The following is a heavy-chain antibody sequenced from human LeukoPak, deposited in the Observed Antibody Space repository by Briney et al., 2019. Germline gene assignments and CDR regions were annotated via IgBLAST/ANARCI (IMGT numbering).Heavy chain of an antibody. Sequence: GGSLRLSCAASGFTVSSNYMSWVRRPPGKGLEWVSVIYSGGSTYYADSVKGRFTISRDNFKNTLYLQMNSLRADDTAVYYCATGVVWGSSDYWGQGTLVIVSS. CDR3: ATGVVWGSSDY. CDR2: IYSGGST. CDR1: GFTVSSNY. D-gene: IGHD3-16*01. J-gene: IGHJ4*02. V-gene: IGHV3-53*01.